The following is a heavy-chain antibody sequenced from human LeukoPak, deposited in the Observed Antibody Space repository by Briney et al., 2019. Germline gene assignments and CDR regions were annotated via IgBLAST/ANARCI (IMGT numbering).Heavy chain of an antibody. D-gene: IGHD2-2*01. J-gene: IGHJ4*02. CDR2: INHSGST. CDR1: GGSFSGYY. Sequence: SETLSLTCAVYGGSFSGYYWSWIRQPPGKGLEWIGEINHSGSTNYNPSLKSRVTISVDTSKNQFSLKLSSVTAADTAVYYCARDRSKISRIVVVPAALRGEWCYWGQGTLVTVSS. V-gene: IGHV4-34*01. CDR3: ARDRSKISRIVVVPAALRGEWCY.